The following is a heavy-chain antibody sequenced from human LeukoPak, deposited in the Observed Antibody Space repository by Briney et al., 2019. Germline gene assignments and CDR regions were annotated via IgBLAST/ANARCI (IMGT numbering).Heavy chain of an antibody. D-gene: IGHD1-20*01. CDR3: ATHNNWRLEY. J-gene: IGHJ4*02. CDR1: GLTLRNYW. CDR2: INQDSSDI. V-gene: IGHV3-7*05. Sequence: GGSLRLSCVDSGLTLRNYWMTWVRQAPGKGLEWLANINQDSSDIHYVDSVRGRFTTSRDNAKNSVYLQMNSLRAEDTALCYCATHNNWRLEYWGQGTLVTVSS.